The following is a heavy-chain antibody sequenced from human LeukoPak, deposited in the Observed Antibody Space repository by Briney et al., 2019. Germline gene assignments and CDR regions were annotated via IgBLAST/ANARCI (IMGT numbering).Heavy chain of an antibody. D-gene: IGHD6-19*01. V-gene: IGHV3-9*03. Sequence: PGGSLRPSCAASGFNFDDYAMHWVRQAPGKGLEWVSGISWNSDNTVYADSVKGRFTVSRENAKNSLSLQLNSLRPEDMALYYCAKGNSGSHRRVALDVWGQGTLVIVSS. CDR2: ISWNSDNT. CDR3: AKGNSGSHRRVALDV. CDR1: GFNFDDYA. J-gene: IGHJ3*01.